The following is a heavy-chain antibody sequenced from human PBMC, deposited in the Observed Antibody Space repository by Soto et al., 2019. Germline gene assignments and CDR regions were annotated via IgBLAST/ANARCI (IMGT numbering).Heavy chain of an antibody. CDR1: GASISSSY. V-gene: IGHV4-59*01. Sequence: SETLSLTCTVSGASISSSYWSWIRQSPGKGLEWIGYVFYSGSTNYNPSLKSRVTISVDTSKNQFSLKLKSVTAADTAVYYCARAYYDSSGQSNTFVILGQGTMLTVSS. D-gene: IGHD3-22*01. J-gene: IGHJ3*02. CDR3: ARAYYDSSGQSNTFVI. CDR2: VFYSGST.